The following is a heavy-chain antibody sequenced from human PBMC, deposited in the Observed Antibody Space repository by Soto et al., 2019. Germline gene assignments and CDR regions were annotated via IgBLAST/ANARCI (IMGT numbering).Heavy chain of an antibody. CDR3: ARDRDYGLDY. CDR1: GGPIRTGGYY. V-gene: IGHV4-31*03. D-gene: IGHD4-17*01. CDR2: IYYSGRT. J-gene: IGHJ4*02. Sequence: QVLLQESGPGLVKPSQTLSLTCTVSGGPIRTGGYYWTWIRQHPGKGLEWIGHIYYSGRTNYNPSLKSRLTISVDTSKNQFSLKLSSVTAADTAVYYCARDRDYGLDYWGQGTLVTVSS.